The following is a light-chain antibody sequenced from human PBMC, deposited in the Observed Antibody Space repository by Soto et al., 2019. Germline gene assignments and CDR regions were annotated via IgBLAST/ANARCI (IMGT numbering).Light chain of an antibody. V-gene: IGKV1-5*03. CDR1: QNINSW. Sequence: DIQMTQSPSTLSASVGDTVTITCRASQNINSWLAWYQQKPGKAPKLLIYKASNLQTGVPLRFSGSGSGTEFTLTISSLQPDDFATYYCQQYNSHSSSTFGQGTNLEIK. CDR2: KAS. J-gene: IGKJ2*01. CDR3: QQYNSHSSST.